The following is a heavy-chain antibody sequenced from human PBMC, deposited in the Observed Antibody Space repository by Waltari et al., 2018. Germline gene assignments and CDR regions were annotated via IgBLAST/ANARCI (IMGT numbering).Heavy chain of an antibody. CDR2: ISSNGGST. CDR1: GFTFSSYD. CDR3: ARSWELLPLDY. Sequence: EVQLVESGGGLVQPGGSLRLSCAASGFTFSSYDLHWVRQAPGKGLEYVSAISSNGGSTYYANSVKGRFTISRDNSKNTLYLQMGSLRAEDMAVYYCARSWELLPLDYWGQGTLVTVSS. D-gene: IGHD1-26*01. J-gene: IGHJ4*02. V-gene: IGHV3-64*01.